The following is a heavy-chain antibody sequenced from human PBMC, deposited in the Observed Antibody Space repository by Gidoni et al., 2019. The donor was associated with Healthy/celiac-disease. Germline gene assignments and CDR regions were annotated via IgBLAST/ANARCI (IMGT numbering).Heavy chain of an antibody. J-gene: IGHJ5*02. D-gene: IGHD6-19*01. CDR2: IRSKANSYAT. CDR3: TRPVADRHLGWFDP. Sequence: EVQMVESGGGLVQPGGSLKLSCAASGFTFSGSAMHWVRQASGKGLEWVGRIRSKANSYATAYAASVKGRFTISRDDSKNTAYLQMNSLKTEDTAVYYCTRPVADRHLGWFDPWGQGTLVTVSS. V-gene: IGHV3-73*02. CDR1: GFTFSGSA.